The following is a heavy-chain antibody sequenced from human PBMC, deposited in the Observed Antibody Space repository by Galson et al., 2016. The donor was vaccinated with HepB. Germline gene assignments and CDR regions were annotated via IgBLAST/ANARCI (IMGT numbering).Heavy chain of an antibody. CDR2: IFYSGYT. Sequence: ETLSLTCPLSVGSVSGNYWSWIRQPPGKRLEWIGCIFYSGYTDSNSSLKSRVTISVDPSKNQFSLNLRSVTAADTATYFCAMGNSILGYCTGSACLSGEYYQFGLDVWGRGTTVIVSS. J-gene: IGHJ6*02. CDR3: AMGNSILGYCTGSACLSGEYYQFGLDV. D-gene: IGHD2-8*02. CDR1: VGSVSGNY. V-gene: IGHV4-59*08.